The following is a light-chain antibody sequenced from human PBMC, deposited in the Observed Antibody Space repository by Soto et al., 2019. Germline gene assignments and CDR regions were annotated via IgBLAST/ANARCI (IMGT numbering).Light chain of an antibody. CDR2: AAS. CDR1: QDISSH. CDR3: QQYNSYWT. V-gene: IGKV1-9*01. Sequence: IQLTQSPSSLSAYVGDGVTITCRASQDISSHLAWYQQKPGRAPELLIYAASTLQSGVPSRFSGSGSGTDFTLTISSLQPDDFATYYCQQYNSYWTFGQGTKVDI. J-gene: IGKJ1*01.